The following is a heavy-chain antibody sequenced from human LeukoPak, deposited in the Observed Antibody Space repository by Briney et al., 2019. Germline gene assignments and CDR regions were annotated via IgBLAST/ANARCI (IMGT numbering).Heavy chain of an antibody. V-gene: IGHV3-21*01. D-gene: IGHD3-22*01. CDR3: ARVHSSGYYLDY. J-gene: IGHJ4*02. Sequence: GGSLRLSCAASGFTFSSYSMNWVRQAPGKGLEWVSSISSSSSYIYYADSVKGRFTISRDNAKNSLYLQMNSLRAEDTAVYYCARVHSSGYYLDYWGQGTLVTVSS. CDR2: ISSSSSYI. CDR1: GFTFSSYS.